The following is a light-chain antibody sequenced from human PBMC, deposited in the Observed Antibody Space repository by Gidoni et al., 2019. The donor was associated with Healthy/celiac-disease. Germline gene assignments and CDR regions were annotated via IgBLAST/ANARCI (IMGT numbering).Light chain of an antibody. V-gene: IGKV3-15*01. CDR1: QSVSSN. CDR2: GAS. Sequence: IVMTQSPATLSVSPGERATLSCRASQSVSSNLAWYQQKPGQAPRLLIYGASTRAPGIPARFSGSGSGTAFTLTISSLQSEDFAVYYCQQYNNWPSLTFGGGTKVEIK. J-gene: IGKJ4*01. CDR3: QQYNNWPSLT.